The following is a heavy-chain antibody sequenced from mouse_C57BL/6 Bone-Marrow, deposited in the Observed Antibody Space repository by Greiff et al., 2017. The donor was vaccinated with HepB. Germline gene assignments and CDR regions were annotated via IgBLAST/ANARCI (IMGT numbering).Heavy chain of an antibody. CDR2: IRSKSNNYAT. CDR1: GFSFNTYA. V-gene: IGHV10-1*01. J-gene: IGHJ2*01. Sequence: EVKLVESGGGLVQPKGSLKLSCAASGFSFNTYAMNWVRQAPGKGLEWVARIRSKSNNYATYYADSVKDRFTISRDDSESMLYLQMNNLKTEDTAMYYCVIHEGYGTGFDYWGQGTTLTVSS. D-gene: IGHD1-1*01. CDR3: VIHEGYGTGFDY.